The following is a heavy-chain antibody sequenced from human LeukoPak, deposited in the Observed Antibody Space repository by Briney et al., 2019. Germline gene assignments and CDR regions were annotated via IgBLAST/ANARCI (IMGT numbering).Heavy chain of an antibody. D-gene: IGHD6-13*01. J-gene: IGHJ4*02. V-gene: IGHV3-23*01. CDR3: AKVGEAPGTPYFDC. CDR1: GFTFSSYS. Sequence: GGSLRLSCAASGFTFSSYSMNWVRQAPGKGLEWVSGMSGSGGSTYYADSVKGRFTISRDNSKNTLYLQMNSLRAEDTAVYYCAKVGEAPGTPYFDCWGQGTLVTVSS. CDR2: MSGSGGST.